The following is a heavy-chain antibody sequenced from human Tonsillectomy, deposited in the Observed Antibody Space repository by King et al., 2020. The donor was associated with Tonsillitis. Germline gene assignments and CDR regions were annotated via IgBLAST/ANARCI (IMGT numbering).Heavy chain of an antibody. CDR3: ARDRGRNFDY. V-gene: IGHV4-59*01. D-gene: IGHD3-16*01. CDR1: GDSISGFY. J-gene: IGHJ4*02. CDR2: IYYSGTT. Sequence: VQLQESGPGLVKPSETLSLTCTVSGDSISGFYWSWIRQPPGKGLEWIGYIYYSGTTKYNPSLKSRVAISVDTSKNQFSLKLSSVTAADTAVYYCARDRGRNFDYWGQVSLVSVSS.